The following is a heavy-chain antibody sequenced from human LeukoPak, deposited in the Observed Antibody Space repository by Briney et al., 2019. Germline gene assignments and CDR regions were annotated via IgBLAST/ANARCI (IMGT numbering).Heavy chain of an antibody. CDR1: GGSIISYY. D-gene: IGHD3-3*01. CDR2: IYYSGTT. CDR3: ARVESGYSFRHYYYYMDV. Sequence: SETLSLTCAVSGGSIISYYWSWLRQPPGKGLEWIGYIYYSGTTNYNPSLKSRVTISVDRSKNQFSLKLSSVTAADTAVYYCARVESGYSFRHYYYYMDVWGKGTTVTVSS. V-gene: IGHV4-59*01. J-gene: IGHJ6*03.